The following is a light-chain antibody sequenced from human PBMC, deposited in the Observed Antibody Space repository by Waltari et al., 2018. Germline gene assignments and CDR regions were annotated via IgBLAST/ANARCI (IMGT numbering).Light chain of an antibody. J-gene: IGKJ1*01. Sequence: ELVMTQSPATLSVSPGERVTLSCRASQRIARNLAWYQQKRGQPPRLLIYAASSRAAGIPDRFSASGSETDFSLTISGLQSEDFAIYYCQQYNSWLRTFGQGTKVGIK. CDR3: QQYNSWLRT. CDR2: AAS. V-gene: IGKV3-15*01. CDR1: QRIARN.